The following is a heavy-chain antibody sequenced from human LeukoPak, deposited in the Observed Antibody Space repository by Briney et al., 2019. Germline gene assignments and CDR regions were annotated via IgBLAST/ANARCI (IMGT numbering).Heavy chain of an antibody. CDR1: GGSITNRNW. J-gene: IGHJ3*02. Sequence: SETLSLTCTISGGSITNRNWWSWVRQPPGKGLEWIGEIYHTGITKYSPSLKSRVTISVDKSKNQFSLNVTSLTAADTAIYYCARVFELGMNAVDIWGQGTIVTVSS. CDR3: ARVFELGMNAVDI. V-gene: IGHV4-4*02. CDR2: IYHTGIT. D-gene: IGHD7-27*01.